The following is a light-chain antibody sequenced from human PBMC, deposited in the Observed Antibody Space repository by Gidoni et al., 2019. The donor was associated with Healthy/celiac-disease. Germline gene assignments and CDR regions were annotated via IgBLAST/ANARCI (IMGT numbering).Light chain of an antibody. CDR2: GAS. Sequence: EIVMTQSPATLSFSPGERATLSCRASQCVSSNLAWYQQKPGQAPRLLIYGASTRATGIPARFSGSGSGTEFTLTISSLQSEDFAVYYCQQYNNWPGTFGPGTKVDIK. V-gene: IGKV3-15*01. J-gene: IGKJ3*01. CDR1: QCVSSN. CDR3: QQYNNWPGT.